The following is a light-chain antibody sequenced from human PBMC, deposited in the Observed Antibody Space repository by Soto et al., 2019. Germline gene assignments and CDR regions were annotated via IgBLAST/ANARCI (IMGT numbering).Light chain of an antibody. V-gene: IGLV2-14*01. CDR2: EVT. CDR3: SSYTSINTVYV. J-gene: IGLJ1*01. CDR1: ISDVGGYNY. Sequence: QSALTQSASVSGSPGQSITISCTGTISDVGGYNYVSWYQQHPGKAPKLMIYEVTNRPSGVSNRFSGSKSGNTASLTISGLQAEDEADYYCSSYTSINTVYVFGTGTKLTVL.